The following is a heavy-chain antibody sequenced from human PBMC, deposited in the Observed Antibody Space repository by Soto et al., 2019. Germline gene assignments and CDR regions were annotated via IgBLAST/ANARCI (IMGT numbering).Heavy chain of an antibody. V-gene: IGHV1-69*08. CDR1: GDTFSSYA. CDR2: IITVLGTT. J-gene: IGHJ6*02. D-gene: IGHD2-21*01. CDR3: ARRRYCGYDCYHKHYYGMDV. Sequence: QVQLVQSGAELKKTGSSVTVSCRASGDTFSSYAVNWVRQAPGPGLEWMGRIITVLGTTDYAQNFKGRVTITAEKSTKTVYLELSSLRSDDTAVYYCARRRYCGYDCYHKHYYGMDVWGQGTTVTVAS.